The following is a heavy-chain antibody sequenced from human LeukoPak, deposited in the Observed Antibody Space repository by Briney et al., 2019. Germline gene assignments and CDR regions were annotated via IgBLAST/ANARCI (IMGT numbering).Heavy chain of an antibody. CDR1: GDSISSGDYY. CDR2: ISSSGST. V-gene: IGHV4-61*02. CDR3: ARGPYSYDSSGAFDI. D-gene: IGHD3-22*01. Sequence: PSETLSLTCTVSGDSISSGDYYWSWIRQPAGKGLEWIGRISSSGSTNYNPSLKSRVTLSVDTSKNQFSLKLSSVTAADTAVYFCARGPYSYDSSGAFDIWGQGTMVTVSS. J-gene: IGHJ3*02.